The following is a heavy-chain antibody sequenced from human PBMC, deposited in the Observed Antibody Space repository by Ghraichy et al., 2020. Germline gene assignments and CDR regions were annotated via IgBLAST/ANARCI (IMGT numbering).Heavy chain of an antibody. CDR2: ISYDGKNK. V-gene: IGHV3-30*18. CDR3: AKDLVVLEWYLGY. Sequence: GESLRLSCAASGFIFSSYAMHWVRQAPGKGLEWVAVISYDGKNKYYADSAEGRFTISRDNSKSTLFLQMNSLRSEDTAVYYCAKDLVVLEWYLGYWGQGTLVTISS. CDR1: GFIFSSYA. J-gene: IGHJ4*02. D-gene: IGHD3-3*01.